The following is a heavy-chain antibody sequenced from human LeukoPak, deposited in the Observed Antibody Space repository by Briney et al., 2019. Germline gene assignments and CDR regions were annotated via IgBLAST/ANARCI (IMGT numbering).Heavy chain of an antibody. CDR3: APEPHPGANCSYGSGRSNYYGMDV. J-gene: IGHJ6*02. D-gene: IGHD3-10*01. Sequence: WASVKVSCKVSGYTLTELSMCSGRQAPGKGLEWMGGFDPEDGETIYAQKFQGRVTMTEDTSTDTAYMELSSLRSEDTAVYYSAPEPHPGANCSYGSGRSNYYGMDVWGQGTTVTVSS. CDR1: GYTLTELS. V-gene: IGHV1-24*01. CDR2: FDPEDGET.